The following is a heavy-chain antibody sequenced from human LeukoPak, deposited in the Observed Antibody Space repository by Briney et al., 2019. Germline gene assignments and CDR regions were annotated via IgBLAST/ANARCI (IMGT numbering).Heavy chain of an antibody. J-gene: IGHJ4*02. CDR2: IYTSGGT. D-gene: IGHD3-22*01. CDR1: GGSIGSYY. CDR3: ARGVFYYDTSGREYYFDY. V-gene: IGHV4-4*07. Sequence: SETLSLTCTVSGGSIGSYYLSWIRQPAGKGLEWIGRIYTSGGTVYNPSLKSRVTMSVDTSKNQFSLKLSSVTAADTAVYYCARGVFYYDTSGREYYFDYWGQGTLVTVSS.